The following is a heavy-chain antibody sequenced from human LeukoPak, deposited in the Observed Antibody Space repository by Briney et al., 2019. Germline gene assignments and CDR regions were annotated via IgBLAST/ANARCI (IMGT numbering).Heavy chain of an antibody. J-gene: IGHJ4*02. CDR1: GDSVSSNSAA. CDR2: TYYRSKWYN. V-gene: IGHV6-1*01. CDR3: ARDSPYCSSTNCYTRFFDC. Sequence: SQTLSLTCAISGDSVSSNSAAWNWIRQSPSRGLEWLGRTYYRSKWYNDYATSVRSRITINPDTSKNQFSLQLSTVTPEDTALYYCARDSPYCSSTNCYTRFFDCWGQGTLVTVSS. D-gene: IGHD2-2*01.